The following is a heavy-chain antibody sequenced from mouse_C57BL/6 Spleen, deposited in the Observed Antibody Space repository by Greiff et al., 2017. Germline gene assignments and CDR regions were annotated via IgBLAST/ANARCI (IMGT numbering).Heavy chain of an antibody. CDR1: GYTFTDYY. CDR2: INPYNGGT. D-gene: IGHD4-1*02. CDR3: ASQLGRTHYFDY. Sequence: VQLQQSGPVLVKPGASVKMSCKASGYTFTDYYMNWVKQSHGKSLEWIGVINPYNGGTSYNQKFKGKATLTVDKSSSTAYMELNSLTSEDSAVXYCASQLGRTHYFDYWGQGTTLTVSS. J-gene: IGHJ2*01. V-gene: IGHV1-19*01.